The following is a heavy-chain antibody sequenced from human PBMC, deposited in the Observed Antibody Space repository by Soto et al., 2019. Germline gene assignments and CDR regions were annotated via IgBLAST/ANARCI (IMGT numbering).Heavy chain of an antibody. CDR3: AKRRGAGGHFDY. CDR2: VSIGGST. Sequence: GGSLRLSCAASGFTFSSYAMGWVRQGPGKGLEWVAVVSIGGSTHYADSVRGRFTISRDNSRNTLSLQMNSLTAEDTAVYFCAKRRGAGGHFDYWGQGALVTVSS. J-gene: IGHJ4*02. V-gene: IGHV3-23*01. CDR1: GFTFSSYA. D-gene: IGHD2-15*01.